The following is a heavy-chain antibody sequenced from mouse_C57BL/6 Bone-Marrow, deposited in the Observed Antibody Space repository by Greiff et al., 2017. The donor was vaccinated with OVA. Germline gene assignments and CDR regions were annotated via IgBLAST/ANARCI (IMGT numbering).Heavy chain of an antibody. CDR2: INPSTGGT. CDR1: GYSFTGYY. D-gene: IGHD3-2*02. V-gene: IGHV1-42*01. CDR3: ARWRDSSGPARDY. Sequence: VQLQQSGPELVKPGASVKISCKASGYSFTGYYMNWVKQSPEKSLEWIGEINPSTGGTTYNQKLKAKATLTVDKSSSTAYMQVKSLTAEDSAVYYCARWRDSSGPARDYWGQGTSVTVSS. J-gene: IGHJ4*01.